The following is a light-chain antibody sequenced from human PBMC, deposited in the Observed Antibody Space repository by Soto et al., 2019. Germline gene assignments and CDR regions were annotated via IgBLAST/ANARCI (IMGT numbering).Light chain of an antibody. CDR2: EVS. CDR3: SSYTSSRGV. Sequence: LTQPASVSVSPGQSITISCTGTSSDVGGYNYVSWYQQHPGKAPKLMIYEVSNRPSGVSNRFSGSKSGNTASLTISGLQAEDEADYYCSSYTSSRGVFGTGTKVTVL. V-gene: IGLV2-14*01. CDR1: SSDVGGYNY. J-gene: IGLJ1*01.